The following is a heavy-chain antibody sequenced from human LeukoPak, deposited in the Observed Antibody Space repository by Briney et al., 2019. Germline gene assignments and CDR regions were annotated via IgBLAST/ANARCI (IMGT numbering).Heavy chain of an antibody. J-gene: IGHJ4*02. CDR1: GGSISSSSYY. CDR2: IYYSGST. Sequence: SETLSLTCTVSGGSISSSSYYWGWIRQPPGKGLEWIGSIYYSGSTYYNPSLKSRVTISVDTSKNQFSLKVSSVTAADTAVYYCARDVAARQGFDFWGQGTLVTVSS. V-gene: IGHV4-39*07. D-gene: IGHD6-6*01. CDR3: ARDVAARQGFDF.